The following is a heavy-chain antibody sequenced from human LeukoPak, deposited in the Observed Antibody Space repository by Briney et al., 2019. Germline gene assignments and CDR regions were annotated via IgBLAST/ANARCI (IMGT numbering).Heavy chain of an antibody. CDR3: ARDSGFSGTQRGEY. CDR2: ISGSGGST. Sequence: GGSLRLSCAASGFTFSSYAMSWVRQAPGKGLEWVSAISGSGGSTYYADSVKGRFTISRDNSKNTLYLQMNSLRAEDTAVYYCARDSGFSGTQRGEYWGQGTLVTVSS. D-gene: IGHD3/OR15-3a*01. J-gene: IGHJ4*02. V-gene: IGHV3-23*01. CDR1: GFTFSSYA.